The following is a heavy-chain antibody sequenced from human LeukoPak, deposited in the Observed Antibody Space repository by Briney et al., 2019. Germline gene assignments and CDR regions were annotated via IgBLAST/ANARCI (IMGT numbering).Heavy chain of an antibody. J-gene: IGHJ5*02. D-gene: IGHD2-2*01. CDR1: GFTFSDHY. CDR2: ISRGGSTT. CDR3: ARDPLSYCSSTSCYRT. V-gene: IGHV3-11*01. Sequence: GGSLRLSCAASGFTFSDHYMSWIRQAPGKGLEWVSYISRGGSTTYYADSVKGRFTISRDNAKNSLFLQMNSLRAEDTAVYYCARDPLSYCSSTSCYRTWGQGTLVTVSS.